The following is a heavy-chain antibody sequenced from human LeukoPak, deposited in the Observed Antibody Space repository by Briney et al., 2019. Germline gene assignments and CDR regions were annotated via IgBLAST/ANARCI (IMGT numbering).Heavy chain of an antibody. CDR3: ASLALPGIAAAGTLDY. CDR1: GGSISSSSYY. CDR2: IYYSGST. Sequence: SETLSLTCTVSGGSISSSSYYWGWIRQPPGKGLEWIGSIYYSGSTYYNPSLKSRVTISVDTSKNQFSLKLSSVTAADTAVYYCASLALPGIAAAGTLDYWGQGTLVTVSS. V-gene: IGHV4-39*07. D-gene: IGHD6-13*01. J-gene: IGHJ4*02.